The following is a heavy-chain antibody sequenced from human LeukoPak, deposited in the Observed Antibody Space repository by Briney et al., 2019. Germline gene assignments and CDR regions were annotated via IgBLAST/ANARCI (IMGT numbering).Heavy chain of an antibody. Sequence: PGGSLRLSCAASGFTFRSYSMHWVRQAPGKGLEWVSYISSTSSTIYYADSMKGRFTISRDNAKNSLYLQMNSLRDEDTAVYYCARAAPYYYDSSGYSAFDSWGQGTMVTVSA. CDR3: ARAAPYYYDSSGYSAFDS. D-gene: IGHD3-22*01. V-gene: IGHV3-48*02. CDR2: ISSTSSTI. J-gene: IGHJ3*02. CDR1: GFTFRSYS.